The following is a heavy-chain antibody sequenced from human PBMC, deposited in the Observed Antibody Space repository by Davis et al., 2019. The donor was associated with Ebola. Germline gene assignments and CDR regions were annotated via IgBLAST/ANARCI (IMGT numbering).Heavy chain of an antibody. CDR1: GGSISSGGYY. CDR2: ISYSVNT. CDR3: ARVYGDYTNYFDS. V-gene: IGHV4-31*03. D-gene: IGHD4-17*01. Sequence: SETLSLTCTVSGGSISSGGYYWSWIRQHPGRGLEWIGYISYSVNTYYNPSLKSRLTISIDTSKNQFTLKMTSVTAADTAVYYCARVYGDYTNYFDSWGQGTLVTVSS. J-gene: IGHJ4*02.